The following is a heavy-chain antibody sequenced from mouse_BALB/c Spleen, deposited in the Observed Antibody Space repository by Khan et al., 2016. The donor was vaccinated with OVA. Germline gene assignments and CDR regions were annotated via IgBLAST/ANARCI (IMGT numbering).Heavy chain of an antibody. CDR1: GYTFINYW. J-gene: IGHJ2*01. CDR2: INPNTGYT. D-gene: IGHD1-1*01. V-gene: IGHV1-7*01. CDR3: ARRGRRWDFDY. Sequence: QVQLKQSGAELVKPGASVKMSCKASGYTFINYWILWVKQRPGQGLEWIGYINPNTGYTKYNQNFKDKATLTADKSSSTAYMQLSSLTSEDSAVYYCARRGRRWDFDYWGQGTTLTVSS.